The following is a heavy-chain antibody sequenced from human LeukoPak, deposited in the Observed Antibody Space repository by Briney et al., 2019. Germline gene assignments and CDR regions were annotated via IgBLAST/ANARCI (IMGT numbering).Heavy chain of an antibody. CDR2: IAITGNT. CDR1: GFIFSSYD. D-gene: IGHD1-26*01. J-gene: IGHJ5*01. CDR3: ARGLTGGLDS. Sequence: GGSLRLSCAASGFIFSSYDMHWVRQATGKGLEWVSSIAITGNTYYSGSVKGRFTISRENAKNSSYLQMNSLRAGDTAVYYCARGLTGGLDSWGQGTLVTVSS. V-gene: IGHV3-13*04.